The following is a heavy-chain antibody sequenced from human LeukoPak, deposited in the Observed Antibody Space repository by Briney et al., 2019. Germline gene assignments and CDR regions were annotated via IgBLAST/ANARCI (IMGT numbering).Heavy chain of an antibody. D-gene: IGHD1-26*01. CDR2: INQDGSEK. V-gene: IGHV3-7*01. Sequence: GGSLRLSCAASGFTFSTYWMSWVRQAPGKGLELVATINQDGSEKYYVDSVKGRFTISRDNAKHSLYLQIDSLRAEDTAMFYCARDKQVGATLLDCWGQGALFTVSS. CDR1: GFTFSTYW. J-gene: IGHJ4*02. CDR3: ARDKQVGATLLDC.